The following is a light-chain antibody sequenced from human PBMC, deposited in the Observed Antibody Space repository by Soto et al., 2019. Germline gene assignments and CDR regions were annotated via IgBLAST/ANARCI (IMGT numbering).Light chain of an antibody. CDR2: DAA. Sequence: EIVLTQSPVTLSLSPGDRATLSCRASQSVSTSLDWYQQKPGQSPRLLIYDAAHRATGIPVRFSGGGSGTDFTLTISSLEPEDSAVYYCQQRSKWPLTFGGGTKVEIK. CDR1: QSVSTS. J-gene: IGKJ4*01. CDR3: QQRSKWPLT. V-gene: IGKV3-11*01.